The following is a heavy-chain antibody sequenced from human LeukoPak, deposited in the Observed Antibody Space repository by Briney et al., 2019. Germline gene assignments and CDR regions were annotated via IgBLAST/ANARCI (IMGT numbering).Heavy chain of an antibody. CDR2: INPNTGVT. J-gene: IGHJ4*02. D-gene: IGHD6-19*01. CDR1: AYTFTGYF. Sequence: ASVKVSCKASAYTFTGYFINWLRQAPGQGLEWMGWINPNTGVTNYAQRFQGRVTMTRDTSINTAYMELSRLRSDDTAVYYCARRIPVAGLDYWGQGTLVTVSS. V-gene: IGHV1-2*02. CDR3: ARRIPVAGLDY.